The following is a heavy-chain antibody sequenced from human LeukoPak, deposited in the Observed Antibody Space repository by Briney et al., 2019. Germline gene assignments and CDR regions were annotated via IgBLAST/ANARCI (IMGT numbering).Heavy chain of an antibody. CDR2: IYSGGTT. Sequence: GGSLRLSCAASELTVSSDYMSWVRQAPGQGLEWVSVIYSGGTTYYADSVKGRFTISRDNSKNTLYLQMNSLRAEDTAVYYCARGGGAFCDNKCYRTFDYWGQGTLVTVSS. D-gene: IGHD2-21*01. V-gene: IGHV3-66*01. J-gene: IGHJ4*02. CDR1: ELTVSSDY. CDR3: ARGGGAFCDNKCYRTFDY.